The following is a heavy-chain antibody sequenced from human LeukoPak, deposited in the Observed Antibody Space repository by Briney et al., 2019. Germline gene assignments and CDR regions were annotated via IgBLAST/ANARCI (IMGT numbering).Heavy chain of an antibody. J-gene: IGHJ4*02. CDR1: GYTFTGYY. CDR2: INSNSGGT. V-gene: IGHV1-2*02. D-gene: IGHD2/OR15-2a*01. Sequence: ALVKVSCKASGYTFTGYYMHWVRQAPGQGLEWMGWINSNSGGTNYAQKFQGRVTMTRDTSISTAYMDLSRLRSDDTAVYYCVRGTTDAYFDYWGQGTLVTVSS. CDR3: VRGTTDAYFDY.